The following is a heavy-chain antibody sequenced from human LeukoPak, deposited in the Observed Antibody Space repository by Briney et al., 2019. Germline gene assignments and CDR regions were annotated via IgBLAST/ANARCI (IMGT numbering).Heavy chain of an antibody. CDR1: GFTFSSYS. CDR2: ISGSGGST. D-gene: IGHD2-2*01. J-gene: IGHJ4*02. Sequence: GGSLRLSCAASGFTFSSYSMNWVRQAPGKGLEWVSAISGSGGSTYYADSVKGRFTISGDNSKNTLYLQMNSLRAEDTAVYYCAKGQYCSSTSCFDFDYWGQGTLVTVSS. CDR3: AKGQYCSSTSCFDFDY. V-gene: IGHV3-23*01.